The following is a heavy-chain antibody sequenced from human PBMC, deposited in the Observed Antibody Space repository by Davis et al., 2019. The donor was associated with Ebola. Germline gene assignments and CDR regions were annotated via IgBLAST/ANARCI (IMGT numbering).Heavy chain of an antibody. CDR2: IYHSGST. CDR3: AREYSSPFKDYYMDV. CDR1: GGSISSSNW. D-gene: IGHD6-13*01. Sequence: PGGSLRLSCAVSGGSISSSNWWSWVRQPPGKGLEWIGEIYHSGSTNYNPSLKSRVTISVDKSKNQFSLKLSSVTAADTAVYYCAREYSSPFKDYYMDVWGKGTTVTVSS. V-gene: IGHV4-4*02. J-gene: IGHJ6*03.